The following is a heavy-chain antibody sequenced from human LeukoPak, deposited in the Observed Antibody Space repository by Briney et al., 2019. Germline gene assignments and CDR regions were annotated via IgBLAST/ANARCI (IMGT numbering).Heavy chain of an antibody. V-gene: IGHV1-2*02. J-gene: IGHJ6*02. CDR1: GYTFTGYY. Sequence: ASVKVSCKASGYTFTGYYMHWVRQAPGQGPEWMGWINPNSGGTHYAQKFQGRVTMTRDTSISTAYMELSRLRSDDTAVYYCAKSLAPGSGPGYYGMDVWGQGTTVTVSS. CDR3: AKSLAPGSGPGYYGMDV. CDR2: INPNSGGT. D-gene: IGHD3-10*01.